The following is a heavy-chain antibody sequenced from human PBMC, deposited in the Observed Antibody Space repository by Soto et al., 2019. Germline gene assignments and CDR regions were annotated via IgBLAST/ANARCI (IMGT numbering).Heavy chain of an antibody. V-gene: IGHV4-30-4*01. CDR2: IYYSGST. D-gene: IGHD2-21*01. Sequence: SETLSLTCTVSGGSISRGDYYWSWIRQPPGKGLEWIGYIYYSGSTYYNPSLKSRVTISVDTSKNQFSLKLSSVTAADTAVYYCTVGVVGEAFDIWGQGTMVTVSS. CDR1: GGSISRGDYY. J-gene: IGHJ3*02. CDR3: TVGVVGEAFDI.